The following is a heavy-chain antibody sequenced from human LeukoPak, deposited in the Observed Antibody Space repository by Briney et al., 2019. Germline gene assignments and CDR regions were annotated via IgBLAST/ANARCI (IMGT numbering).Heavy chain of an antibody. CDR2: IYYSGST. Sequence: SETLSLTCTVSGGSISSSSSYWGWIRQPPGKGLEWIGSIYYSGSTYYNPSLKSRFTISVDTSKNHFSLKLSSVTAADTAVYYCARHQTHSSSWYLDWFDPWGQGTLVTVSS. V-gene: IGHV4-39*01. CDR1: GGSISSSSSY. J-gene: IGHJ5*02. CDR3: ARHQTHSSSWYLDWFDP. D-gene: IGHD6-13*01.